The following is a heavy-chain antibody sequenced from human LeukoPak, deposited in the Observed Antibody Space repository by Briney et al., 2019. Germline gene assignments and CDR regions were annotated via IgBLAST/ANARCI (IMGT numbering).Heavy chain of an antibody. CDR2: ISGSGGST. CDR3: AKDTLLRLEELSPFDP. V-gene: IGHV3-23*01. D-gene: IGHD3-16*02. CDR1: GFTFSSYA. J-gene: IGHJ5*02. Sequence: GGSLRLSCAASGFTFSSYAMSWVRQAPGKGLEWVSAISGSGGSTYYADSVKGRFTISRDNSRNTLYLQMNSLRAEDTAVYYCAKDTLLRLEELSPFDPWGQGTLVTVSS.